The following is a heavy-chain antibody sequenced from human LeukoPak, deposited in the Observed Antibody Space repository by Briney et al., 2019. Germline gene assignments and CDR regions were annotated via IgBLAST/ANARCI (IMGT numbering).Heavy chain of an antibody. Sequence: SETLSLTCTVSGGSISSGDYYWSWIRQPPGKGLEWIAYMYYSGSTYYNPSLRSRVTMSADTSKNQLSLKLSSVTAADTAVYYCARPYYYDSRIDPWGQGILVTVSS. V-gene: IGHV4-30-4*01. CDR3: ARPYYYDSRIDP. CDR1: GGSISSGDYY. J-gene: IGHJ5*02. D-gene: IGHD3-22*01. CDR2: MYYSGST.